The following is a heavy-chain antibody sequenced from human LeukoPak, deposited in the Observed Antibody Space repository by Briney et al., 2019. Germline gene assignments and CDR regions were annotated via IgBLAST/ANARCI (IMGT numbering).Heavy chain of an antibody. D-gene: IGHD3-22*01. J-gene: IGHJ4*02. CDR3: ARSYYYDSSGYYVFDY. Sequence: PGGSLRLSCAASGFTFSSYSMNWVRQAPGKGLEWVSYISSSSSYIYYTDSVKGRFTISRDNAKNSLYLQMNSLRAEDTAVYFCARSYYYDSSGYYVFDYWGPGTLVTVSS. CDR1: GFTFSSYS. CDR2: ISSSSSYI. V-gene: IGHV3-21*05.